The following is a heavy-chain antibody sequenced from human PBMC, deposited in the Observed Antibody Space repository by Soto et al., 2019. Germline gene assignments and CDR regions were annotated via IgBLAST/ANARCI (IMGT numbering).Heavy chain of an antibody. CDR2: IKSKTDGGTT. V-gene: IGHV3-15*01. CDR3: TTDLYAKSTFYGITGTTWFDY. CDR1: GFTFSNAW. D-gene: IGHD1-7*01. J-gene: IGHJ4*02. Sequence: GGSLRLSCAASGFTFSNAWMSWVRQAPGKGLEWVGRIKSKTDGGTTDYAAPVKGRFTISRDDSKNTLYLQMNSLKTEDTAVYYCTTDLYAKSTFYGITGTTWFDYWGQGTLVTVSS.